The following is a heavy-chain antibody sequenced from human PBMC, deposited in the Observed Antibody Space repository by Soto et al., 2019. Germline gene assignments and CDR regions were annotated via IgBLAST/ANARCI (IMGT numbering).Heavy chain of an antibody. CDR2: ISYDGSNK. Sequence: QVQLVESGGGVVQPGRSLRLSCAASGFTFSSYGMHWVRQAPGKGLEWVAVISYDGSNKYYADSVKGRFTISRDNSKNTLYLQMNSLRAEDTAVYYCAKAKWLSKYYFDYWGQGTLVTVSS. J-gene: IGHJ4*02. CDR3: AKAKWLSKYYFDY. CDR1: GFTFSSYG. V-gene: IGHV3-30*18. D-gene: IGHD3-22*01.